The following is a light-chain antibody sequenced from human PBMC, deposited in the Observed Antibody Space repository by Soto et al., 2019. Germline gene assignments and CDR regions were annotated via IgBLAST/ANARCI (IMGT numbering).Light chain of an antibody. CDR2: DAS. Sequence: IVLKQSPSTLSVSPDERATLFCRASQRVSGNLAWYQQKPGQAPRLLMYDASNRATGIPARFSGSGSGTDFTLTISSLEPEDFAVYYCQQRSNWPPWTFGQGTKVDI. CDR3: QQRSNWPPWT. J-gene: IGKJ1*01. V-gene: IGKV3-11*01. CDR1: QRVSGN.